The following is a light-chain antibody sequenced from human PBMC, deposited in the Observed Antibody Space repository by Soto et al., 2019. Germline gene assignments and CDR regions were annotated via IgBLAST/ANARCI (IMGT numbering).Light chain of an antibody. CDR2: AAS. Sequence: DIQMTQSPSSLSASVGDRVTITCRASESINRHLNWYQQKPGKAPKLLIYAASSLQNGVPSRFSGSGSGTDFNLTISNLQPDDFATYYCQQSYSTLSITFGQGTRLEI. CDR3: QQSYSTLSIT. CDR1: ESINRH. V-gene: IGKV1-39*01. J-gene: IGKJ5*01.